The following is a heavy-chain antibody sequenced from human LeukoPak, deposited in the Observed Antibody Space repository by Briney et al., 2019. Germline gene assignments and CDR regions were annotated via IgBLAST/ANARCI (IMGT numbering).Heavy chain of an antibody. Sequence: ASVKVSCKASGGTFSSYAISWVRQAPGQGLEWMGRIIPILGIANYAQKFQGRVTITADKSTSTAYMELSSLRSEDTAVYYCARRVAVAGTEYYFDYWGQGTLVTVSS. D-gene: IGHD6-19*01. CDR3: ARRVAVAGTEYYFDY. CDR2: IIPILGIA. J-gene: IGHJ4*02. CDR1: GGTFSSYA. V-gene: IGHV1-69*04.